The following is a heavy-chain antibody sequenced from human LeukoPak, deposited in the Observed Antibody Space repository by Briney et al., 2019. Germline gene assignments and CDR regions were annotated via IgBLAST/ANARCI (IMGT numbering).Heavy chain of an antibody. V-gene: IGHV3-48*02. J-gene: IGHJ4*02. D-gene: IGHD5-18*01. CDR1: GSTFSSYS. Sequence: GGSLRLSCAASGSTFSSYSMNWVRQAPGKGLEWVSYIGSSSSTIYYADSVKGRFTISRDNAKNSLYLQMNSLRDEDTAVYYCARCRGYSYGRYFDYWGQGTLVTVSS. CDR3: ARCRGYSYGRYFDY. CDR2: IGSSSSTI.